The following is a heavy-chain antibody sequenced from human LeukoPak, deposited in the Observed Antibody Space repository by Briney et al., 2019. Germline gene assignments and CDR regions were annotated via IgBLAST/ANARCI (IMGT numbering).Heavy chain of an antibody. D-gene: IGHD5-18*01. CDR3: ARETGPLGDTAMGPFDY. J-gene: IGHJ4*02. Sequence: SCKASGGTFSSYAMHWVRQAPGKGLEWVAVISYDGSNKYYADSVKGRFTISRDNSKNTLYLQMNSLRAEDTAVYYCARETGPLGDTAMGPFDYWGQGTLVTVSS. CDR2: ISYDGSNK. V-gene: IGHV3-30-3*01. CDR1: GGTFSSYA.